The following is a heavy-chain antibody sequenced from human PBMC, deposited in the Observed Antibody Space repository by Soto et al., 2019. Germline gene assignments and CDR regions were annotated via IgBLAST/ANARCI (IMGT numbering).Heavy chain of an antibody. CDR1: GGSISSSDW. Sequence: PSETLSLTCAVSGGSISSSDWWTWVRQAPGKGLEWIGKIYHGGGTNYSPSLKSRVTISIDKSKNQFSLKLSSVTAADTAVYYCASSRGTYYDFWSGYYSWGQGTLVTVSS. D-gene: IGHD3-3*01. CDR3: ASSRGTYYDFWSGYYS. CDR2: IYHGGGT. J-gene: IGHJ4*02. V-gene: IGHV4-4*02.